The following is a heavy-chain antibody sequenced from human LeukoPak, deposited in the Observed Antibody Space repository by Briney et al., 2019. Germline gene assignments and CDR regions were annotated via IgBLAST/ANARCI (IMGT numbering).Heavy chain of an antibody. D-gene: IGHD4-23*01. J-gene: IGHJ3*01. V-gene: IGHV3-64*01. CDR1: GFTFSSYA. Sequence: QPGGSLRLSCAASGFTFSSYAMHWVRQAPGKGLEYVSAISSNGGSTYYANSVKGRFTISRDNSKNTLYLQMGSLRAEDMAIYYCAKRTTVVARDAFDFWGQRTMVTVSS. CDR2: ISSNGGST. CDR3: AKRTTVVARDAFDF.